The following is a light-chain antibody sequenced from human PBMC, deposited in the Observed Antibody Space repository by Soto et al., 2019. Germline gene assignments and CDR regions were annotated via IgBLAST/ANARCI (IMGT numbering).Light chain of an antibody. J-gene: IGKJ2*01. CDR2: DAS. CDR3: QQYNTYST. V-gene: IGKV1-5*01. CDR1: QSISTS. Sequence: DIQMTQSPSSLSASVGDRVTITCRASQSISTSLAWYHQKPGKAPEVLIYDASSLESGVPSRFSGSGSGTEFTLTISSLQPDDFAIYYCQQYNTYSTFGQGTRLEIK.